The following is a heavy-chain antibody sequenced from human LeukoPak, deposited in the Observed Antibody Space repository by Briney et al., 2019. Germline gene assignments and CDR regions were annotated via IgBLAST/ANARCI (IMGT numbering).Heavy chain of an antibody. J-gene: IGHJ6*02. CDR3: VKDMNPGGADV. Sequence: PGGSLRLSCVASGFPFSSYWMTWVRQAPGKGLEWVANIKQDGSKKSYVDSVKGRFTISRDNAKNSLYLQMNSLRAEDTALYYCVKDMNPGGADVWGQGTTVTVSS. CDR2: IKQDGSKK. CDR1: GFPFSSYW. D-gene: IGHD3-10*01. V-gene: IGHV3-7*03.